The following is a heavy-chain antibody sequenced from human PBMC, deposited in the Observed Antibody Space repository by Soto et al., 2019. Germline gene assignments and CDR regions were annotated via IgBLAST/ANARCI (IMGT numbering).Heavy chain of an antibody. J-gene: IGHJ6*02. V-gene: IGHV3-33*01. Sequence: GGSLRLSCAASGFTFSSYGMHWVRQAPGKGLEWVAVIWYDGSNKYYADSGKGRLTISRVNSKNTLYLQMNSLRAEVTAVYYCARDILRYFDWTLYYYYGMDVWGQGTTVTVSS. CDR3: ARDILRYFDWTLYYYYGMDV. CDR2: IWYDGSNK. D-gene: IGHD3-9*01. CDR1: GFTFSSYG.